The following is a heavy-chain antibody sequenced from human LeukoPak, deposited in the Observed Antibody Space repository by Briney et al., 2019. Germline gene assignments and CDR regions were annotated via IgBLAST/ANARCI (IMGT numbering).Heavy chain of an antibody. V-gene: IGHV4-4*02. CDR3: AREELGGERGIDY. CDR1: GASIISRNW. J-gene: IGHJ4*02. Sequence: SETLSLTCTVSGASIISRNWWTWVRQPPGKGLEWIGEIYQSGTTNYNPSLKSRVAISVDRSKNQFSLNLRSVTAADTAVYYRAREELGGERGIDYWGQGTLVTVSS. D-gene: IGHD3-10*01. CDR2: IYQSGTT.